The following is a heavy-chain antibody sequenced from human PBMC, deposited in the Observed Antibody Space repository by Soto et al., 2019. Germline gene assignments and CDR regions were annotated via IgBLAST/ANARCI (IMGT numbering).Heavy chain of an antibody. CDR1: GFTFSSYV. D-gene: IGHD6-13*01. Sequence: GGSLRLSCAASASGFTFSSYVMSWVRQAPGKGLEWVSAISGSGGSTYYADSVKGRFTISRDNSKNTLYLQMNSLRAEDTAVYYCATTAAGFDYWGQGTLVTVPS. J-gene: IGHJ4*02. CDR3: ATTAAGFDY. CDR2: ISGSGGST. V-gene: IGHV3-23*01.